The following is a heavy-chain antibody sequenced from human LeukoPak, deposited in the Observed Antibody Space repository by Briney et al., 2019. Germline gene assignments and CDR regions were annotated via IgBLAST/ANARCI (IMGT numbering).Heavy chain of an antibody. J-gene: IGHJ4*02. CDR2: IWYDGSDN. D-gene: IGHD3-9*01. CDR1: GFTFSSYG. Sequence: GGSLRLSCAASGFTFSSYGMHWVRQAPGKGLEWVAVIWYDGSDNYHADSVKGRFTISRENSKNTLYLQMNSLRAEDTAVYYCVRVNLALRYFRGFDYWGQGTLVTVSS. CDR3: VRVNLALRYFRGFDY. V-gene: IGHV3-33*01.